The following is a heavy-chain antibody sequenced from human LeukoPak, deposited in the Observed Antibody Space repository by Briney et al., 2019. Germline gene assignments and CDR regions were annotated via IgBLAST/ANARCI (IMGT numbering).Heavy chain of an antibody. Sequence: PSQTLSLTCTVSGGSISSGDYYWSWIRQPPGKGLEWIGYIYYSGSTYYNPSLKSRVTISVDTSKNQFSLKLSSVTAADTAVYYCARETISPYYYGMEVWGQGTTVTVSS. J-gene: IGHJ6*02. CDR1: GGSISSGDYY. D-gene: IGHD3-9*01. CDR3: ARETISPYYYGMEV. V-gene: IGHV4-30-4*01. CDR2: IYYSGST.